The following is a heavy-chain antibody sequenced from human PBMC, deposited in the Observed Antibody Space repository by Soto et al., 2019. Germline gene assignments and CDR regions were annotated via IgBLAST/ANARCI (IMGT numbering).Heavy chain of an antibody. Sequence: PXETLSLTGTFAVYSIIIGYYCGWIRPPPGKGLEWIGSIYHGASTYYNPSLKSRVTISVDTSKNQFSLKLSAVTAADTAVYCCARDPYYDSKGPIWLWGQGTMVTVSS. CDR1: VYSIIIGYY. J-gene: IGHJ4*02. CDR3: ARDPYYDSKGPIWL. CDR2: IYHGAST. V-gene: IGHV4-38-2*02. D-gene: IGHD3-22*01.